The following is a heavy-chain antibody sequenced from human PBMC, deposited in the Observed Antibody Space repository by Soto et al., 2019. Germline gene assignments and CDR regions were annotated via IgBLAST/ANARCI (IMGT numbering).Heavy chain of an antibody. Sequence: QVQLQESGPGLVKPSETLSLTCSVSGGSVSGSSHYWNWIRQTPGKGLEWIGYIDSSGNANYSPSLKSRVTISVDTTETQYSLKLSSVTAADTALYYCARGGTSTRRAVAGYFHYWGQGTQVIVSS. J-gene: IGHJ1*01. CDR1: GGSVSGSSHY. CDR2: IDSSGNA. D-gene: IGHD1-1*01. V-gene: IGHV4-61*01. CDR3: ARGGTSTRRAVAGYFHY.